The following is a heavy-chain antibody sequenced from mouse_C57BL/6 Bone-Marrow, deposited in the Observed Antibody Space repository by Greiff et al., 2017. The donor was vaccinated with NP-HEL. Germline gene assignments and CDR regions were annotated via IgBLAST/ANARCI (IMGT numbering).Heavy chain of an antibody. Sequence: VQLKESGPELVKPGASVKISCKASGYAFSSSWMNWVKQRPGKGLEWIGRIYPGDGDTNYNGKFKGKATLTADKSSSTAYMQLSSLTSEDSAVDFCARQLSPFYDAMDYWGQGTSVTVSS. V-gene: IGHV1-82*01. CDR1: GYAFSSSW. D-gene: IGHD3-2*02. CDR2: IYPGDGDT. J-gene: IGHJ4*01. CDR3: ARQLSPFYDAMDY.